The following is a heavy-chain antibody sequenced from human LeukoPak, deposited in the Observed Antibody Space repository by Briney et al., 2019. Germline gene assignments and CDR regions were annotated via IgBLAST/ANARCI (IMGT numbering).Heavy chain of an antibody. CDR1: GGSISRHY. CDR3: ARRIGAADAFDY. V-gene: IGHV4-59*08. CDR2: IYYSGST. Sequence: KPSETLSLTCNVSGGSISRHYWSWIRQPPGKGLEWIAYIYYSGSTNYNPSLKSRVTISVDTSKNQFSLKLSSVTAADTAVYYCARRIGAADAFDYWGQGTLVTVSS. D-gene: IGHD6-13*01. J-gene: IGHJ4*02.